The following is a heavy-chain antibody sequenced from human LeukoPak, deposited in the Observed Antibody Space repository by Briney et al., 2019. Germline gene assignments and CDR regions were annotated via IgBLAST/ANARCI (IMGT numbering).Heavy chain of an antibody. CDR3: ARDSYDILTGYYSGPDY. CDR2: IWYDGSSE. J-gene: IGHJ4*02. CDR1: GFTFSSFG. D-gene: IGHD3-9*01. Sequence: GGSLRLSCAASGFTFSSFGMHWVRQAPGKGLEWVTLIWYDGSSEYYVDSVKGRFTISRDNSKNTLYLQINSLGAEDTAVYYCARDSYDILTGYYSGPDYWGQGTQVTVSS. V-gene: IGHV3-33*01.